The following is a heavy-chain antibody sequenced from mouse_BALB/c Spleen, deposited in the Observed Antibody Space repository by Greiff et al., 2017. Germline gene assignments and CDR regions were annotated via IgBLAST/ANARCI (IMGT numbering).Heavy chain of an antibody. CDR1: GYSITSDYA. CDR3: ARDGYSFAY. CDR2: ISYDGSN. V-gene: IGHV3-6*02. J-gene: IGHJ3*01. D-gene: IGHD2-3*01. Sequence: ESGPGLVKPSQSLSLTCTVTGYSITSDYAWNWIRQFPGNKLEWMGYISYDGSNNYNPSLKNRISITRDTSKNQFFLKLNSVTTEDTATYYCARDGYSFAYWGQGTLVTVSA.